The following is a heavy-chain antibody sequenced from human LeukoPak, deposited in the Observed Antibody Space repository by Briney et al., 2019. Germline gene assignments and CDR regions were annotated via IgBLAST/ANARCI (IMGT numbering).Heavy chain of an antibody. D-gene: IGHD5-12*01. CDR2: IYYSGST. CDR1: GGSISSSSYY. J-gene: IGHJ4*02. V-gene: IGHV4-39*07. Sequence: SETLSLTCTVSGGSISSSSYYWGWIRQPPGKGLEWIGSIYYSGSTYYNPSLRSRATMSVDTSKRQFSLKLTSVTAADTAVYYCARGTIVAPYIDYWGQGTLVTVSS. CDR3: ARGTIVAPYIDY.